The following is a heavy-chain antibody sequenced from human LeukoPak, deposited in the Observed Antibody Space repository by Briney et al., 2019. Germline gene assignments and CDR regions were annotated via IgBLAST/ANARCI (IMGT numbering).Heavy chain of an antibody. CDR1: GFTFSSYS. J-gene: IGHJ4*02. CDR2: ISSSSSYI. CDR3: ARDVWFGELSGGYYFDY. V-gene: IGHV3-21*01. D-gene: IGHD3-10*01. Sequence: GGSLRLSCAASGFTFSSYSMNWVRQAPGKGLEWVSSISSSSSYIYYADSVKGRFTISRDNAKNSLYLQMNSLGAEDTAVYYCARDVWFGELSGGYYFDYWGQGTLVTVSS.